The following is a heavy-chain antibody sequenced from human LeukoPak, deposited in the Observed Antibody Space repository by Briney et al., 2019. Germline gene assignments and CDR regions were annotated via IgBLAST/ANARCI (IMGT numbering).Heavy chain of an antibody. Sequence: GGSLRLSCAASGFTFSDYYMSWIRQAPGKGLEWVSRINSDGSSTSYADSVKGRFTISRDNAKNTLYLQMNSLRAEDTAVYYCARVGYYDFWSGYSFYYYYGMDVWGQGTTVTVSS. J-gene: IGHJ6*02. CDR2: INSDGSST. CDR1: GFTFSDYY. CDR3: ARVGYYDFWSGYSFYYYYGMDV. V-gene: IGHV3-74*01. D-gene: IGHD3-3*01.